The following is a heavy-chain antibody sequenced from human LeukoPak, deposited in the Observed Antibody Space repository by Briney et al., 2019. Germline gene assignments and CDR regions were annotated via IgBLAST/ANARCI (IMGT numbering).Heavy chain of an antibody. CDR1: GVSMSSSDW. CDR2: IYHSGKT. V-gene: IGHV4-4*02. Sequence: PSETLSLTCAVSGVSMSSSDWWSWVRQPPGKGLEWIGEIYHSGKTNYNPSLKSRVTISIDHSKKQFSLKLSSVTAADKTVYYCARQMTTVRGRIKTFDSWGQGTLVTVSS. CDR3: ARQMTTVRGRIKTFDS. J-gene: IGHJ4*02. D-gene: IGHD4-17*01.